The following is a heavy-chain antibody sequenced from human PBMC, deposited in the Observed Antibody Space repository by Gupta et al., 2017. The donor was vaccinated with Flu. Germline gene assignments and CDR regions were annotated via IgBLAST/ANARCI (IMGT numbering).Heavy chain of an antibody. Sequence: QVHLVQSGAEVKKPGASVKVSCKASGYTFRGYHLHWTRQAPGQGPECMGWPNPNSGGTRSEKKFQGRVTMTSDTSFRTAYMELISPRSDDTAVYYCARDVGATTAGYSYGLDLWGQGTTVTV. V-gene: IGHV1-2*02. CDR3: ARDVGATTAGYSYGLDL. J-gene: IGHJ6*02. CDR1: GYTFRGYH. CDR2: PNPNSGGT. D-gene: IGHD1-26*01.